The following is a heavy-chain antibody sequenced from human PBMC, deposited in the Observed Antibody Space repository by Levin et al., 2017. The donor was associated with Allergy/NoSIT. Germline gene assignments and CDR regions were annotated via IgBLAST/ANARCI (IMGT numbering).Heavy chain of an antibody. CDR1: GGSFSGYY. CDR3: ASFGRPGRDY. Sequence: SETLSLTCAVYGGSFSGYYWNWIRQPPGKGLEWIGEVNHRGSTNYNPSLKSRVTISVDTFKNQFSLKLSSVIAADTAVYYCASFGRPGRDYWGQGTLVTVSS. V-gene: IGHV4-34*01. D-gene: IGHD1-14*01. J-gene: IGHJ4*02. CDR2: VNHRGST.